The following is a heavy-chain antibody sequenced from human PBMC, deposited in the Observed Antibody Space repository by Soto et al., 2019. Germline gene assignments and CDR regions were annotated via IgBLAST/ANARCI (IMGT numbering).Heavy chain of an antibody. CDR1: GGSISRSSYY. D-gene: IGHD4-17*01. Sequence: QLQLQESGPGLVKPSETLSLTCTVSGGSISRSSYYWGWIRQPPGKGLEWIGSIYYSGSTYYNPSLNRRGTIAVDTSKTQLSLKLRSVTAADTAVYYCARHDYGGFGLWGQGTLVTVSS. J-gene: IGHJ4*02. CDR2: IYYSGST. CDR3: ARHDYGGFGL. V-gene: IGHV4-39*01.